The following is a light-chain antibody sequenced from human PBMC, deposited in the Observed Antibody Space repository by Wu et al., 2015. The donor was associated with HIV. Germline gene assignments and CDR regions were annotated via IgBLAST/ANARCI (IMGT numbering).Light chain of an antibody. Sequence: EIVLTQSPGTLSLSPGERATVSCRASQSVSSKFLAWYQQKPGQAPRLLIYGTSSRATGIPDRFSGSGSGTDFTLTISRLEPEDSAVYYCQQYGGSPPYTFGLGTKLDIK. J-gene: IGKJ2*01. CDR3: QQYGGSPPYT. CDR1: QSVSSKF. CDR2: GTS. V-gene: IGKV3-20*01.